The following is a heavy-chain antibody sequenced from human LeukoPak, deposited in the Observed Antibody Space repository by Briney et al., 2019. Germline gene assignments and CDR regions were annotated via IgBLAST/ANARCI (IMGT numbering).Heavy chain of an antibody. J-gene: IGHJ4*02. D-gene: IGHD2-21*02. V-gene: IGHV3-11*01. CDR1: GFTFSDYY. Sequence: GGSLRLSCAASGFTFSDYYMSWIRQAPGKGLEWVSYISSSGSTIYYADSVKGRFTISRDNAKNSLYLQMNSLRAEDTAVYYCVRVEPLVRTVTAQGAFDHWAKGTLVPVSS. CDR2: ISSSGSTI. CDR3: VRVEPLVRTVTAQGAFDH.